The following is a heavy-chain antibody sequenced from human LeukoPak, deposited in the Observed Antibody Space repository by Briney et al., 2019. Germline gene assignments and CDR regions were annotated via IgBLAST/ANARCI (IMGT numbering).Heavy chain of an antibody. Sequence: PSETLSLTCTVSGGPISSSSYYWGWMRQPPGKGLEWIGSIYSSGSTYYNPSLKSRVTISVDTSKNQFSLKLSSVTAADTAVYYCARIYDFWSGSRGYYHGMDVWGQGTTVTVSS. CDR2: IYSSGST. V-gene: IGHV4-39*01. CDR3: ARIYDFWSGSRGYYHGMDV. J-gene: IGHJ6*02. CDR1: GGPISSSSYY. D-gene: IGHD3-3*01.